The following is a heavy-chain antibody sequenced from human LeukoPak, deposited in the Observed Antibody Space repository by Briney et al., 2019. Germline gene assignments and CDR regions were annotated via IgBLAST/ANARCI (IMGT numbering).Heavy chain of an antibody. J-gene: IGHJ5*02. CDR2: INHSGST. D-gene: IGHD1-14*01. CDR1: GGSFSGYY. V-gene: IGHV4-34*01. CDR3: ARDHAVFPAPDNGFDP. Sequence: SETLSLTCAVYGGSFSGYYWSWIRQPPGKGLEWIGEINHSGSTNYNPSLKSRVTISVDTSKNQFSLKLSSVTAADTAVYYCARDHAVFPAPDNGFDPWGQGTLVTVSS.